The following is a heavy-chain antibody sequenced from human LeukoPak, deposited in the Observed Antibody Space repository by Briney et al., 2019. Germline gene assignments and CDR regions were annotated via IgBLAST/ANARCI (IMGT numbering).Heavy chain of an antibody. J-gene: IGHJ5*02. V-gene: IGHV1-24*01. D-gene: IGHD2-2*03. CDR2: LDRESGET. Sequence: ASVKVSCKVSGSALSDLAMQWVRQVPGKGLEWMGGLDRESGETLYSEKFQGRVTMAQDTSTDTAYMDLTSLTSEDTAVYYCATGHSTGYRYWFDPWGQGTLVTVSS. CDR1: GSALSDLA. CDR3: ATGHSTGYRYWFDP.